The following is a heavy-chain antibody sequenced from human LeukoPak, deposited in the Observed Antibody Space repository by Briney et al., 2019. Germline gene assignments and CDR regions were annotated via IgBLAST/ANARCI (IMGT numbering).Heavy chain of an antibody. V-gene: IGHV3-30*18. Sequence: GGSLRLSCAASGFTFSSYGMHWVRQAPGKGLEWVAVISYDGSNKYYADSVKGRFTISRDNSKNTLYLQMNSLRAEDAAVYYCAKDPSRRWSYFDYWGQGTLVTVSS. J-gene: IGHJ4*02. CDR3: AKDPSRRWSYFDY. CDR1: GFTFSSYG. D-gene: IGHD4-23*01. CDR2: ISYDGSNK.